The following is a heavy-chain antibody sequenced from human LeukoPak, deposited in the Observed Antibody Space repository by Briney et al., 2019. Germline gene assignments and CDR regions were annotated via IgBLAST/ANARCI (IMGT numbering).Heavy chain of an antibody. CDR2: ISAYNGNT. CDR1: GYTFTSYG. J-gene: IGHJ4*02. D-gene: IGHD6-19*01. CDR3: ARGSGSGWYRYYFDY. Sequence: ASVKVSCKASGYTFTSYGISWVRQAPGQGLEWMGWISAYNGNTNYAQKLQGRVTMTTDTSTSTAYMELRSLRSDDTAVYYCARGSGSGWYRYYFDYWGQGTLVTVSS. V-gene: IGHV1-18*01.